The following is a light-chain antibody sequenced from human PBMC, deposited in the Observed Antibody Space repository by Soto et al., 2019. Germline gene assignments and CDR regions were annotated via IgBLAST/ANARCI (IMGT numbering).Light chain of an antibody. V-gene: IGLV2-8*01. CDR1: SSDIGGYNS. CDR3: SSYTDRKNLV. J-gene: IGLJ1*01. CDR2: DVT. Sequence: QSALTQSPSASGSPGQSVTISCTGTSSDIGGYNSVPWYQQHPGKAPKVMIYDVTKRPSGVPDRFSGSKSGNTASLTVSALQAEDEADYYCSSYTDRKNLVFGTGTKLTVL.